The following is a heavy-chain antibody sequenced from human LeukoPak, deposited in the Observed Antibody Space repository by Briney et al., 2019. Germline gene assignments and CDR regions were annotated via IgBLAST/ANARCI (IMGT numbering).Heavy chain of an antibody. J-gene: IGHJ4*02. V-gene: IGHV1-69-2*01. CDR1: GYTFTDYY. CDR3: AREGVTMVRGVIGYFDY. D-gene: IGHD3-10*01. Sequence: GATVKISCKVSGYTFTDYYMHWVQQAPGKGLEWMGLVDPEDGETIYAEKFQGRVTITADKSTSTAYMELSSLRSEDTAVYYCAREGVTMVRGVIGYFDYWGQGTLVTVSS. CDR2: VDPEDGET.